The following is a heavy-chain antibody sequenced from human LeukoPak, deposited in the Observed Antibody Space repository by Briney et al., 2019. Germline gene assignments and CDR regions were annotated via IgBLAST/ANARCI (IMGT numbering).Heavy chain of an antibody. CDR2: IHRSGSV. V-gene: IGHV4-38-2*02. J-gene: IGHJ4*01. CDR3: ARDQVVPATAIEF. Sequence: PSETLSLTCSVSNYSIRSHYYWVWLRQPPGKGLEWLGSIHRSGSVYYNDSPSLESRVDMSMDASNNQFSLRLNSLTAADTAVYYCARDQVVPATAIEFWGLGTLVTVSS. CDR1: NYSIRSHYY. D-gene: IGHD2-2*02.